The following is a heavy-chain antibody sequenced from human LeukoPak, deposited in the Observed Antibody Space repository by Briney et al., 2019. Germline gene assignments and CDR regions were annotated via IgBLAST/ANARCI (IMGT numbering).Heavy chain of an antibody. D-gene: IGHD3-9*01. J-gene: IGHJ4*02. V-gene: IGHV1-46*01. CDR3: ARDRRANYDILTGPDY. CDR2: INPSGGNT. Sequence: VASVKVSCKASGYIFTSYYMHWVRQAPGQGLEWMGIINPSGGNTNYAQKFQGRVTMTRDMSTSTVYMEVSSLRSEDTAVYYCARDRRANYDILTGPDYWGQGTLVTVSS. CDR1: GYIFTSYY.